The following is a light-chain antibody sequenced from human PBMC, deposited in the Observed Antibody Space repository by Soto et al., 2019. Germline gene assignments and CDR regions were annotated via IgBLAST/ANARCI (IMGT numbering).Light chain of an antibody. CDR3: QQYKSYST. Sequence: EILMTQSPVTLSVSPGERGTLSCRASQSVSDNLAWYQQKPGQAPRLLIYGASTRATGIPARFSGSGSGTEFTLTINNLQPDDLATYICQQYKSYSTFGRGTKVDIK. J-gene: IGKJ1*01. CDR1: QSVSDN. V-gene: IGKV3-15*01. CDR2: GAS.